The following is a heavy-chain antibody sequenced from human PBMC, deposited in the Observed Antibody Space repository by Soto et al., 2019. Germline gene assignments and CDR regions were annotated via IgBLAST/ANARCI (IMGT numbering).Heavy chain of an antibody. CDR1: GGSMIAYY. V-gene: IGHV4-59*04. Sequence: XATLSLTSTVSGGSMIAYYWNWMRQPPGKGLQWIGCIYYSGSTYYNSSLKSRITISVDTSKNQFSLKLSSVTAADTAVYYCAKCGGDCYSPYFQQWGQGTLVTVSS. D-gene: IGHD2-21*02. CDR3: AKCGGDCYSPYFQQ. J-gene: IGHJ1*01. CDR2: IYYSGST.